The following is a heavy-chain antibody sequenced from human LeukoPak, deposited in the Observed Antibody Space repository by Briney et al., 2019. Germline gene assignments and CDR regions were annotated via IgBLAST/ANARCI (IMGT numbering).Heavy chain of an antibody. Sequence: SETLSLTCTVSGGSISSSSYYWGWIRQPPGKGLEWIGSIYYSGSTNYNPSLKSRVTISVDTSKNQFSLKLSSVTAADTAVYYCARDRGYDFWSGYTDIWGQGTMVTVSS. J-gene: IGHJ3*02. V-gene: IGHV4-39*07. CDR1: GGSISSSSYY. CDR3: ARDRGYDFWSGYTDI. D-gene: IGHD3-3*01. CDR2: IYYSGST.